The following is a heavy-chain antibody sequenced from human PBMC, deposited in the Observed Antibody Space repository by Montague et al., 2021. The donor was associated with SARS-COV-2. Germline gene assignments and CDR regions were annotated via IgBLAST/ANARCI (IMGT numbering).Heavy chain of an antibody. D-gene: IGHD6-13*01. Sequence: SLRLSCAASGFTFSSYWMHRVRQAPGKGLEWVSTISISDGNTYYADSVKGRFTISRDKSKNTLYLQMNSLRAEDTAVYYCAKDRQLVGDDAFDIWGQGTMVTVSS. J-gene: IGHJ3*02. CDR1: GFTFSSYW. CDR2: ISISDGNT. CDR3: AKDRQLVGDDAFDI. V-gene: IGHV3-23*01.